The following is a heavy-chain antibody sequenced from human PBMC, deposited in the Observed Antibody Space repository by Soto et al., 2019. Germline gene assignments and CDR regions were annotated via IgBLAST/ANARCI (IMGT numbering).Heavy chain of an antibody. V-gene: IGHV3-21*01. CDR2: ISGSSTYI. Sequence: EVQLVESGGGLVTPGGSLRLSCAASGFTFSGYIMNWVRQAPGKGLEWVSSISGSSTYIYYTDSVKGRFTISRDNAKNSLYLQVRSLRAEDTAVYYCASGPGYCSATSCYFYFDDWGQGTLVTVSS. CDR3: ASGPGYCSATSCYFYFDD. D-gene: IGHD2-2*01. J-gene: IGHJ4*02. CDR1: GFTFSGYI.